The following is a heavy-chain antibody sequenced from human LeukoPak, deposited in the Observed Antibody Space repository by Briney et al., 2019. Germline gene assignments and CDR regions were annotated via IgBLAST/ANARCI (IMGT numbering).Heavy chain of an antibody. V-gene: IGHV3-73*01. CDR1: GFTFSGSA. J-gene: IGHJ4*02. CDR2: IRSKANSYAT. D-gene: IGHD6-13*01. Sequence: PGGSLRLSCAASGFTFSGSAMHWVRQASGKGLEWVGRIRSKANSYATAYAASVKGRFTISRDDSKNTAYLQMNSLKTEDTAVYYCTRRSGIAAAGYDYWGQGTLVTVSS. CDR3: TRRSGIAAAGYDY.